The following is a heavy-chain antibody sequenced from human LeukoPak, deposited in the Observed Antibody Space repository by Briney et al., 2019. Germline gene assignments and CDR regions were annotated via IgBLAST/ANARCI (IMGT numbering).Heavy chain of an antibody. CDR3: AREGCSSTSCYAYYYYYMDV. V-gene: IGHV3-33*01. Sequence: GGSLRLSCAASGFTFSSYGMHWVRQAPGKGLEWVAVIWYDGSNKYYADSVKGRFTISRDNSKNTLYLQMNSLRAEDTAVYYCAREGCSSTSCYAYYYYYMDVWGKGTTVTVSS. J-gene: IGHJ6*03. CDR1: GFTFSSYG. CDR2: IWYDGSNK. D-gene: IGHD2-2*01.